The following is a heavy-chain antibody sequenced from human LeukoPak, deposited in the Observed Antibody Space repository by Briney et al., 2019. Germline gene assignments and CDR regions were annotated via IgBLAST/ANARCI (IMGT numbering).Heavy chain of an antibody. V-gene: IGHV1-69*01. CDR1: GGTFSSYA. D-gene: IGHD3-22*01. CDR3: ARSYYYDSSGYYKRYYFDY. Sequence: GSSVKVSCKASGGTFSSYAISWVRQAPGQGLEWMGGIIPIFGTASYAQKFQGRVTITADESTSTAYMELSSLRSEDTAVYYCARSYYYDSSGYYKRYYFDYWGQGTLVTVSS. CDR2: IIPIFGTA. J-gene: IGHJ4*02.